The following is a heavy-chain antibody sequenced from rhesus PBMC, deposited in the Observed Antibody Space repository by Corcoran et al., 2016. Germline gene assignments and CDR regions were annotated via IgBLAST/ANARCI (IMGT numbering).Heavy chain of an antibody. CDR1: GGSISSSY. CDR3: ARDPGYSSGWYYFDY. Sequence: QLQLQESGPGTGKPSETLSVTRAVSGGSISSSYWSGIRQAPGKGLEWIGYIYGSGSSTNYNPSLKSRVTLSVDTSKNQLSLKLSSVTAADTAVYYCARDPGYSSGWYYFDYWGQGVLVTVSS. V-gene: IGHV4-169*02. J-gene: IGHJ4*01. CDR2: IYGSGSST. D-gene: IGHD6-31*01.